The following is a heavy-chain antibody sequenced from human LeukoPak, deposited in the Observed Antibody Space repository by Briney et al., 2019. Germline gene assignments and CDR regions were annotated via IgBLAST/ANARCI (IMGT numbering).Heavy chain of an antibody. V-gene: IGHV4-61*02. CDR3: ARVSVPAVFDY. Sequence: PSQTLSLTCTVSGGSISSGSYYWSWIRQPAGKGLEWIGRIYTSGSTNYNPSLKSRVTISVDTSKNQFSLKLGSVTAADTAVYYCARVSVPAVFDYWGQGTLVTVSS. J-gene: IGHJ4*02. CDR2: IYTSGST. D-gene: IGHD6-6*01. CDR1: GGSISSGSYY.